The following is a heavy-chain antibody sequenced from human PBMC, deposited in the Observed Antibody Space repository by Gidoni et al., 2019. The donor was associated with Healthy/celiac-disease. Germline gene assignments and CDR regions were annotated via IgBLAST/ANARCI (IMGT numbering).Heavy chain of an antibody. J-gene: IGHJ4*02. CDR3: ARLYYAGYYFDY. CDR2: IIPIFGTA. V-gene: IGHV1-69*06. D-gene: IGHD2-8*01. Sequence: QVQLVQSGAEVKKPGSSVKVSCKASGGTFSSYAISWVRQAPGQGLEWMGGIIPIFGTANYAKKFQGRVTITADKSTSTAYMEMSSLRSEDTAVYYCARLYYAGYYFDYWGQGTLVTVSS. CDR1: GGTFSSYA.